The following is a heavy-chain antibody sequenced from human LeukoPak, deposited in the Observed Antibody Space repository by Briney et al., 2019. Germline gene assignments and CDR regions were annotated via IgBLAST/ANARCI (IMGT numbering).Heavy chain of an antibody. Sequence: GGSLRLSCAASGFTFSSYGMSWVRQSPGKGLEWVSTITSSGGSTYYTDSVRGRFTISRDSSKNTLYLQMNSLRAEDTAVYYCARETGDTAMGDQGTLVTVSS. V-gene: IGHV3-23*01. D-gene: IGHD5-18*01. J-gene: IGHJ4*02. CDR3: ARETGDTAM. CDR2: ITSSGGST. CDR1: GFTFSSYG.